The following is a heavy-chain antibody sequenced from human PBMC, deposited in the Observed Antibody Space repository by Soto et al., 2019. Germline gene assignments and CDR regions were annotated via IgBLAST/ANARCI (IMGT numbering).Heavy chain of an antibody. CDR2: IYWDDDR. CDR1: GFSISTTPVG. D-gene: IGHD3-16*01. CDR3: ALITPVHFKGYYFED. Sequence: QITLKESRPTLVKPTQTLTLTCSCSGFSISTTPVGVGWIRQPPGKALEWLALIYWDDDRRYLPSLKNRLTSTKDTSRGQVVLTMPNMDPVDTATYYCALITPVHFKGYYFEDGYSANLVSVSS. V-gene: IGHV2-5*02. J-gene: IGHJ4*02.